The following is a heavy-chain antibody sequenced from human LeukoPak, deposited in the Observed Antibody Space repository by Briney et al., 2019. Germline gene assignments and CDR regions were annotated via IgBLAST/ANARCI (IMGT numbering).Heavy chain of an antibody. V-gene: IGHV5-51*01. D-gene: IGHD3-10*01. CDR3: ASSITMVRGVIANFDY. J-gene: IGHJ4*02. CDR1: GYSFTSYW. CDR2: IYPGDSDT. Sequence: GESLKISCKGSGYSFTSYWIGWVRQMPGKGLEWMGIIYPGDSDTRYSPSFQGQVTISADKSISTAYLQWSSLKASDTAMYYCASSITMVRGVIANFDYWGQGTLVTISS.